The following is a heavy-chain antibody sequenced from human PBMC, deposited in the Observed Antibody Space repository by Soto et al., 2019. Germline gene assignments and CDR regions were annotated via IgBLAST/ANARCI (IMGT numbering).Heavy chain of an antibody. CDR1: GFTFTSHA. V-gene: IGHV3-30*03. CDR3: ARDMTVAESFDY. CDR2: ISHDGTNK. Sequence: QVQLVESGGSVVRPGRSLRISCAASGFTFTSHAIHWVRQAPGKGLEWLAVISHDGTNKYYADSVKGRFTISRDNSKNTLYLHMNSLRLEDTAIYFCARDMTVAESFDYWGLGTLVAVSS. J-gene: IGHJ4*02. D-gene: IGHD4-17*01.